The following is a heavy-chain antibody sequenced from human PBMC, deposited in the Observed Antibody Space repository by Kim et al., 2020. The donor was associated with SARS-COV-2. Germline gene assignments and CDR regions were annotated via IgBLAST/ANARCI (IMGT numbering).Heavy chain of an antibody. CDR3: AREGVVGATTGMDV. D-gene: IGHD1-26*01. CDR2: IWYDGSNK. CDR1: GFTFSSYG. V-gene: IGHV3-33*01. J-gene: IGHJ6*02. Sequence: GGSLRLSCAASGFTFSSYGMHWVRQAPGKGLEWVAVIWYDGSNKYYVDSVKGRFTISRDNSKNTLYLQMNSLRAEDTAVYYCAREGVVGATTGMDVWGQGTTVTVSS.